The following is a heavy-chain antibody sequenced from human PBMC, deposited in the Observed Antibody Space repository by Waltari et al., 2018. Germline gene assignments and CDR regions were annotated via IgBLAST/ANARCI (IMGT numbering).Heavy chain of an antibody. CDR2: INPNSGGT. D-gene: IGHD3-16*01. CDR3: AREGRLFMITFGTHNWFDP. V-gene: IGHV1-2*06. J-gene: IGHJ5*02. CDR1: GYTFTGYY. Sequence: QVQLVQSGAEVKKPGASVKVSCKASGYTFTGYYMHWVRQAPGQGLEWRGRINPNSGGTNYAQKFQGRVTMTRDTSISTAYMELSRLRSDDTAVYYCAREGRLFMITFGTHNWFDPWGQGTLVTVSS.